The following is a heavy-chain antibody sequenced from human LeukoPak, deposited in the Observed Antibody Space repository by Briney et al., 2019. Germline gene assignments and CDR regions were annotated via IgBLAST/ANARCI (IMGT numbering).Heavy chain of an antibody. CDR2: IYSGGST. D-gene: IGHD5-18*01. Sequence: PGGSLRLSCAASGFTVSSNYMSWVRQAPGKGLEWVSVIYSGGSTYYADSVKGRFTISRDNSKNTLYLQMNSLRAEDTAVYYCASASAGYSYGYLYYWGQGTLVTVSS. CDR3: ASASAGYSYGYLYY. J-gene: IGHJ4*02. CDR1: GFTVSSNY. V-gene: IGHV3-66*01.